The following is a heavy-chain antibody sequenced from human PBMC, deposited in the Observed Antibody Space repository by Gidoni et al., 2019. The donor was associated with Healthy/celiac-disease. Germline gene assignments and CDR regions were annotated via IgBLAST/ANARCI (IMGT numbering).Heavy chain of an antibody. J-gene: IGHJ5*02. CDR3: ARHASWPENGYSYGAPFGWFDP. D-gene: IGHD5-18*01. V-gene: IGHV5-51*01. CDR1: RYSFTNYW. Sequence: EVQLVQSGAEVKKPGESLKISCKGSRYSFTNYWIGWVRQMPGKGLEWMGIIYPGDSDTRYSPSFQGQVTISADKSISTAYLQWSSLKASDTAMYYCARHASWPENGYSYGAPFGWFDPWGQGTLVTVSS. CDR2: IYPGDSDT.